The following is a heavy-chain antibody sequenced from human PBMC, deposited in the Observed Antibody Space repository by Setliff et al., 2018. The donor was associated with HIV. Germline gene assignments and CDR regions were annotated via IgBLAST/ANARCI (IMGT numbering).Heavy chain of an antibody. V-gene: IGHV3-30*07. CDR1: GFSFSASG. CDR2: ITNDGKKK. D-gene: IGHD3-10*01. CDR3: TKGVQRFRPYYFDS. J-gene: IGHJ4*02. Sequence: GGSLRLSCVASGFSFSASGAHWVRQAPGRGLEWVALITNDGKKKYYADSVTGRFIISRDNSKNTLFLQMNSLKVEDTAIYYCTKGVQRFRPYYFDSWGQGALVTVSS.